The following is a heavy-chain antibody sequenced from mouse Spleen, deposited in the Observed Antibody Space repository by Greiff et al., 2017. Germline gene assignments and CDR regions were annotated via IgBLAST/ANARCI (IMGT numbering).Heavy chain of an antibody. CDR2: IRSESHNYAT. V-gene: IGHV10-1*01. CDR1: GFSFKTYA. D-gene: IGHD4-1*01. J-gene: IGHJ3*01. CDR3: VSGGLGPAWCAY. Sequence: EVQLVESGGGLVQPKGSLKLSCAASGFSFKTYAMNWVRQAPGKGLEWVARIRSESHNYATYSDDSVKAIFTISRDDSESMLDLQMNNLKTEDTAIYYCVSGGLGPAWCAYWGQGTLVTVST.